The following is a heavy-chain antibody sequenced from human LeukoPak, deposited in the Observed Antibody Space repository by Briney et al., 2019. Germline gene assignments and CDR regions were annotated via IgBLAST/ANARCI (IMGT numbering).Heavy chain of an antibody. V-gene: IGHV1-18*01. D-gene: IGHD2-15*01. CDR3: ARDFGCSGGSCYSGIIWFDP. J-gene: IGHJ5*02. Sequence: ASVKVSCKACLYTFTSYGISWVRQAPGQGLEWMGWISAYNGNTNYAQKLQGRVTMTTDTSTSTAYMELRSLRSDDTAVYYCARDFGCSGGSCYSGIIWFDPWGQGTLVTVSS. CDR1: LYTFTSYG. CDR2: ISAYNGNT.